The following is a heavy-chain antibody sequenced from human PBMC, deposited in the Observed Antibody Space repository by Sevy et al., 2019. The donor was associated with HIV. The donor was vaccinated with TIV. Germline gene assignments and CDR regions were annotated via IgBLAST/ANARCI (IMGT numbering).Heavy chain of an antibody. CDR1: GGSLSGYY. CDR3: ARVSFSTSWSTDYYYGLDA. J-gene: IGHJ6*02. D-gene: IGHD2-2*01. Sequence: SETLSLTCAVYGGSLSGYYWSWTRQPPGKGLEWIGASSHSGSVKYKPSLKSRVTISIDTSKNQLSLNVSCVSAADTAIYFCARVSFSTSWSTDYYYGLDAWGQGTSVTVSS. CDR2: SSHSGSV. V-gene: IGHV4-34*01.